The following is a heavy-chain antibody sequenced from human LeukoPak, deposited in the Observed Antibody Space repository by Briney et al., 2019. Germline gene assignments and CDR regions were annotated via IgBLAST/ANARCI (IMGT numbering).Heavy chain of an antibody. CDR3: ARRAGAYSHPYDC. Sequence: GGSLRLSCTVSGFTFSSNAMSWVRQAPGKGLEWVSFIYSDNTHYSDSVKGRFTISRANSKHTLYLQMNSLRAEDTAVYYRARRAGAYSHPYDCGGQGTLGTVS. CDR2: IYSDNT. CDR1: GFTFSSNA. V-gene: IGHV3-53*01. J-gene: IGHJ4*02. D-gene: IGHD4/OR15-4a*01.